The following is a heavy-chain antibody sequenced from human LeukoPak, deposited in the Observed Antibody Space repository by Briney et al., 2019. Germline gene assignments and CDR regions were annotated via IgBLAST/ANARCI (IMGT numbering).Heavy chain of an antibody. D-gene: IGHD2-2*01. CDR1: GAFLSPKY. V-gene: IGHV4-59*12. J-gene: IGHJ3*02. Sequence: SETLSHMCTVSGAFLSPKYWCWFRQPPGKGLEWIAYIYHTGSTNHNPSLKSRVTVSLDTSKNQFSLKLTSLSAADTAVYYCARGYCNSRSCQGPRGHHVFDMWGPGTMVTVSS. CDR3: ARGYCNSRSCQGPRGHHVFDM. CDR2: IYHTGST.